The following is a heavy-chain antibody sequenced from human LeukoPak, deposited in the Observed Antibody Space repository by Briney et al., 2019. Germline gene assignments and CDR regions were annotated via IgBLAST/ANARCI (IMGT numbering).Heavy chain of an antibody. CDR1: GGSISSHY. CDR2: IYYSGST. CDR3: ARGSIPPTD. D-gene: IGHD1-14*01. Sequence: SETLSLTCTVSGGSISSHYWSWIRQPPGKGLEWIGYIYYSGSTNYNPSLKSRVTISVDTSKNQFSLKLSSVTAADTAVYYCARGSIPPTDWGQGTLVTVSS. J-gene: IGHJ4*02. V-gene: IGHV4-59*11.